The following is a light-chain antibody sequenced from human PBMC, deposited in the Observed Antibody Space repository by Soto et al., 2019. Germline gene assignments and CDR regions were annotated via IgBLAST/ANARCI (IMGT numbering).Light chain of an antibody. CDR3: QSYDSSLSGYV. Sequence: QPVLTQPPSVSGAPGQRVTISCTGSSSNIGAPYDVHWYQQLPETAPKLLIYGNTNRPSGVPDRFSGSKSGTSASLAITGLQAEDEADYYCQSYDSSLSGYVFGTGTKLTVL. CDR1: SSNIGAPYD. V-gene: IGLV1-40*01. CDR2: GNT. J-gene: IGLJ1*01.